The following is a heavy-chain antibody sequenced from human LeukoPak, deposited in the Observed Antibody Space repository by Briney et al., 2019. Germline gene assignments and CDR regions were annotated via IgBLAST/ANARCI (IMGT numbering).Heavy chain of an antibody. D-gene: IGHD2-2*01. CDR1: GGSISSGDYY. V-gene: IGHV4-30-4*01. Sequence: SETLSLTCTVSGGSISSGDYYWSWIRQPPGKGLEWIGYIYYSGSTYYNPSLKSRVTISVDTSKNQFSLKLSSVTAADTAVYYCARRAGRYQLLRPLDYWGQGTLVTVSS. CDR2: IYYSGST. CDR3: ARRAGRYQLLRPLDY. J-gene: IGHJ4*02.